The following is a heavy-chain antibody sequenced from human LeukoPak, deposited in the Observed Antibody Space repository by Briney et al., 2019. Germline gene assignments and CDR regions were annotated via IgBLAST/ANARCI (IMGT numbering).Heavy chain of an antibody. CDR1: GGTFSSYA. J-gene: IGHJ4*02. CDR2: IIPILGIA. CDR3: ARVRPPRIGYSSVSPTSNYFDY. V-gene: IGHV1-69*04. D-gene: IGHD6-19*01. Sequence: SVKVSCKASGGTFSSYAISWVRQAPGQGLEWMGRIIPILGIANYAQKFQGRVTITADKSTSTAYMELSSLRSEDTAVYYCARVRPPRIGYSSVSPTSNYFDYWGQGTLVTVSS.